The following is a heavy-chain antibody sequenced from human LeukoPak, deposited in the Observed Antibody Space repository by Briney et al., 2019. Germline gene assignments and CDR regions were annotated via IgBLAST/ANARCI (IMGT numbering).Heavy chain of an antibody. Sequence: SQTLSLTCTVSGGSISSGDYYWSWVRQPPGKGLEWIGYIYYSGSTYYNPSLKSRVTISVDPSKNQFSLKLSSVTAADTAVYYCARDMMEAFDIWGQGTMVTVSS. CDR3: ARDMMEAFDI. CDR2: IYYSGST. D-gene: IGHD2-15*01. V-gene: IGHV4-30-4*08. J-gene: IGHJ3*02. CDR1: GGSISSGDYY.